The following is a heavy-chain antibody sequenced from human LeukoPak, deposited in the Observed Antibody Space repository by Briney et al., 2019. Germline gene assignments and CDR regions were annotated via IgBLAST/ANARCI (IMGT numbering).Heavy chain of an antibody. CDR1: GFTVSNNY. CDR2: TYSAGFT. D-gene: IGHD4-23*01. J-gene: IGHJ4*02. CDR3: ANTDGGNSWASGY. V-gene: IGHV3-53*01. Sequence: GGSLRLSCAASGFTVSNNYMTWVRQTPDRGLEWVSLTYSAGFTYYPDSVKGRFTISRDIANNTVFLQMNSLRVEDTAVYYCANTDGGNSWASGYWGQGTLVTVSS.